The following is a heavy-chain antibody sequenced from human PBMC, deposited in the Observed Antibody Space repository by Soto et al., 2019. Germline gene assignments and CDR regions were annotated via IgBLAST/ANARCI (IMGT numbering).Heavy chain of an antibody. CDR1: GFTFSSYG. Sequence: GGSLRLSCAACGFTFSSYGMHWVRQAPGKGLEWVAVISYDGSNKYYADSVKGRFTISRDNSKNTLYLQMNSLRAEDTAVYYCAKIGTNVNWFDPWGQGTLVTVSS. D-gene: IGHD1-26*01. J-gene: IGHJ5*02. CDR3: AKIGTNVNWFDP. CDR2: ISYDGSNK. V-gene: IGHV3-30*18.